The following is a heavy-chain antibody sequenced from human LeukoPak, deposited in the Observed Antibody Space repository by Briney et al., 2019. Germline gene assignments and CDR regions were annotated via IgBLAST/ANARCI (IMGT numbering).Heavy chain of an antibody. CDR2: ITASGHII. CDR3: AKDASNYFWYFDL. D-gene: IGHD1-1*01. V-gene: IGHV3-23*01. J-gene: IGHJ2*01. CDR1: GSIFSTYA. Sequence: GGSLRLSCAGSGSIFSTYAMTWVRQAPGKGLEWVSGITASGHIINYADSVKGRFTISRDNSKNTLYLQMSSLRAEDTAVYYCAKDASNYFWYFDLWGRGTLVTVSS.